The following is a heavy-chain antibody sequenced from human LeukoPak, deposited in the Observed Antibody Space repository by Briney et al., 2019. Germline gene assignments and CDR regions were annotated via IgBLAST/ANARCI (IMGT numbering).Heavy chain of an antibody. V-gene: IGHV1-8*01. Sequence: ASVKVSCKASGDTFTSYEINWVRQATGQGLEWMGWMNPDTGNTGYAQKFQGRVTMTRNTSISTAYMELSSLRSEDTAVYYCARGRGGYADYYYYMDVWGKGTTVTVSS. CDR1: GDTFTSYE. CDR3: ARGRGGYADYYYYMDV. J-gene: IGHJ6*03. CDR2: MNPDTGNT. D-gene: IGHD5-12*01.